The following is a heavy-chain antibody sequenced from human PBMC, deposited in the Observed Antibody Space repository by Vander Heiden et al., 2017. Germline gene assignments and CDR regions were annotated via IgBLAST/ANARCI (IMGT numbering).Heavy chain of an antibody. CDR1: GGSISSGGYY. CDR3: ARGGSGDVNY. Sequence: QVQLQESGPGLVKPSQTLSLTCTVSGGSISSGGYYWSWIRQHPGKGLEWIGYIYYSGSTYYNPSLKSRVNISVDTSKNQCSLKLSSVTAADTAEDDCARGGSGDVNYWGKGTRVPVS. V-gene: IGHV4-31*03. J-gene: IGHJ4*02. CDR2: IYYSGST. D-gene: IGHD2-21*01.